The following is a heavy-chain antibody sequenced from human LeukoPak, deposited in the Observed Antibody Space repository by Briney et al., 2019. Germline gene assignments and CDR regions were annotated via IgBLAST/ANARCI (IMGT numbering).Heavy chain of an antibody. CDR1: GYSISSGYY. V-gene: IGHV4-38-2*02. D-gene: IGHD2-15*01. Sequence: SSETLSLTCTVSGYSISSGYYWGWIRQPPGKGLEWIGSIYHSGSTYYNPSLKSRVTISVDTSKNQFSLKLSSVTAVDTAVYYCARDGGLAYSGEFDYWGQGTLVTVSS. CDR3: ARDGGLAYSGEFDY. J-gene: IGHJ4*02. CDR2: IYHSGST.